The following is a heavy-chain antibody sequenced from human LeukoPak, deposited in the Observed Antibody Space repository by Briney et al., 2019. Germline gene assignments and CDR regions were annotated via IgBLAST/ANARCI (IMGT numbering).Heavy chain of an antibody. Sequence: GGSLRLSCAVCGFTFSRYSVNWVRQAPGKGLEWLLYISHSSSYIYYADSVKGRLTISRDNAKNSLYLQMNSLRAEDTAAYYCARGGYCSGGSCSTSDYYYYYMDVWGKGTTVTISS. CDR2: ISHSSSYI. CDR3: ARGGYCSGGSCSTSDYYYYYMDV. V-gene: IGHV3-21*01. CDR1: GFTFSRYS. D-gene: IGHD2-15*01. J-gene: IGHJ6*03.